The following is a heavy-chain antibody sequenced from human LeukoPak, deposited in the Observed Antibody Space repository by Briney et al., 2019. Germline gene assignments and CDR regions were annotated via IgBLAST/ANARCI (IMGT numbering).Heavy chain of an antibody. V-gene: IGHV4-4*02. CDR2: IYHSGST. D-gene: IGHD2-2*01. CDR1: GGSISSSNW. Sequence: SGTLSLTCAVSGGSISSSNWRSWVRQPPGKGLEWIGEIYHSGSTNYNPSLKSRVTILVDKSKNQFSLKLSSVTAADTAVYYCARDRRCSSTSCYYFDYWGQGTLVTVSS. CDR3: ARDRRCSSTSCYYFDY. J-gene: IGHJ4*02.